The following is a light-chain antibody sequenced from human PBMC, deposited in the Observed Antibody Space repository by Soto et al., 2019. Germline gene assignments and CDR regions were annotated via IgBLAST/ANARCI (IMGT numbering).Light chain of an antibody. CDR2: WAS. J-gene: IGKJ4*01. CDR3: QQYYETPFT. Sequence: IVMTQSPDSLTVSLGERATISCKSSQSCLYRSTKTNDLGWYQQKPGQRPRLLIYWASTREIEVPDRFSGSGSRTDCTLTISSLQAEDAAIYYGQQYYETPFTFGGGTKVDI. V-gene: IGKV4-1*01. CDR1: QSCLYRSTKTND.